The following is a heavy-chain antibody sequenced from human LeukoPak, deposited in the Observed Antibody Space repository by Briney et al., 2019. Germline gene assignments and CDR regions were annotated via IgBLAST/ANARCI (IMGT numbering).Heavy chain of an antibody. V-gene: IGHV3-48*01. CDR3: ARLDIVVVVAAPYYMDV. D-gene: IGHD2-15*01. CDR1: GFTFSSYS. CDR2: ISSSSSTI. J-gene: IGHJ6*03. Sequence: GGSLRLSCAASGFTFSSYSMNWVRQAPGKGLEWVSYISSSSSTIYYADSVKGRFTISRDNAKNSLYLQMNSLRAEDTAVYYCARLDIVVVVAAPYYMDVWGKGTTVTISS.